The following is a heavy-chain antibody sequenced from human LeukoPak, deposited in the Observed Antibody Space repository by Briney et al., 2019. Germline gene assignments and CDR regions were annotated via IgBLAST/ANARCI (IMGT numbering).Heavy chain of an antibody. CDR3: GREEEGQQLLDV. D-gene: IGHD6-13*01. J-gene: IGHJ6*04. Sequence: ASVKVSCKASGYTFTSYDINWVRQATGQGLEWMGWMNPNSGNTGYAQKFQGRVTMTRNTSISTVYMELSSLRSEDTAVYYCGREEEGQQLLDVWGKGTTVAVSS. CDR1: GYTFTSYD. CDR2: MNPNSGNT. V-gene: IGHV1-8*01.